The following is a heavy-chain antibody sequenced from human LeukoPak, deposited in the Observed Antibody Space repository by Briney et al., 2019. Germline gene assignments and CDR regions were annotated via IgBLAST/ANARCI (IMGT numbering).Heavy chain of an antibody. D-gene: IGHD6-13*01. CDR2: FDPEDGET. CDR1: GYTLTELS. Sequence: GPSVKVSCKVSGYTLTELSMHWVRQAPGKGLEWMGGFDPEDGETIYAQKFQGRVTMTEDTSTDTAYMELSSLRSEDTAVYYCATGRSSSWYGAREAFDYWGQGTLVTVSS. V-gene: IGHV1-24*01. J-gene: IGHJ4*02. CDR3: ATGRSSSWYGAREAFDY.